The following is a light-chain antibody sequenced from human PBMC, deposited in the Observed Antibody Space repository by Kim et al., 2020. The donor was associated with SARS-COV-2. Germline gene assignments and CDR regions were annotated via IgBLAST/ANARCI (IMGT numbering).Light chain of an antibody. CDR1: QSVRNN. CDR3: QQYNDWPLLT. Sequence: IVMTQSPATLSVSPGERVTLSCRASQSVRNNLAWYQQRPGQAPRLLIYGASTRATDVSDRFSGSGSGTEFTLTIRSLKSEDLAVYYCQQYNDWPLLTFGGGTKVDIK. CDR2: GAS. J-gene: IGKJ4*01. V-gene: IGKV3-15*01.